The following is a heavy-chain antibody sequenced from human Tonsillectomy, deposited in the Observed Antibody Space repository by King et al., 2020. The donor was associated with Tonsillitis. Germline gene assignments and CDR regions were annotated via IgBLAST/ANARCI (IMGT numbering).Heavy chain of an antibody. CDR2: IYHSGNT. CDR1: GGSISSSNYY. Sequence: LQLQESGPRLVKPSETLSLTCTVSGGSISSSNYYWGWIRQPPGKGLEWIGSIYHSGNTYYNPSLKSRVTISVDTSKNQFSLKLSSVTAADTVVYYCAGVRTSGSYYNGPFDSWGQGTLVTVSS. D-gene: IGHD3-10*01. V-gene: IGHV4-39*07. J-gene: IGHJ4*02. CDR3: AGVRTSGSYYNGPFDS.